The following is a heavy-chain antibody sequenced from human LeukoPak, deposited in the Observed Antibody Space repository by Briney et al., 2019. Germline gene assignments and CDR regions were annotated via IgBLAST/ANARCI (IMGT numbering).Heavy chain of an antibody. Sequence: GGSLRLSCAASGFTFSSYEMNWVRQAPGKGLEWVSYISSSGSTIYYADSVKGRFTISRDNVKNSLYLQMNSLRAEDTAVYYCARDITGIWFGELLYGSYYYGMDVWGQGTTVTVSS. CDR1: GFTFSSYE. CDR2: ISSSGSTI. D-gene: IGHD3-10*01. V-gene: IGHV3-48*03. CDR3: ARDITGIWFGELLYGSYYYGMDV. J-gene: IGHJ6*02.